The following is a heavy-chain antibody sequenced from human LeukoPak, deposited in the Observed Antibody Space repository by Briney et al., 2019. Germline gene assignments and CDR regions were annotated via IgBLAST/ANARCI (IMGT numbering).Heavy chain of an antibody. V-gene: IGHV1-3*01. CDR3: ARVYCSGGSCRWFDP. D-gene: IGHD2-15*01. J-gene: IGHJ5*02. CDR1: GYTFTSYA. Sequence: ASVKVSCKASGYTFTSYAMHWVRQAPGQRLEWMGWINAGNGNTKYSQKFQGRVTITRDTSASTAYMELSSLRSEDTAVYYCARVYCSGGSCRWFDPWGQGTLVTVSS. CDR2: INAGNGNT.